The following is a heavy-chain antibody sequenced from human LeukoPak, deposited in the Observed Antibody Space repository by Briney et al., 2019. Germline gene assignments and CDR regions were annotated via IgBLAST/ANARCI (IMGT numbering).Heavy chain of an antibody. J-gene: IGHJ4*02. CDR3: ARGRKDYGDYYFDS. V-gene: IGHV1-18*01. CDR2: ISAYNGNT. CDR1: GYTFTSYG. D-gene: IGHD4-17*01. Sequence: ASVKVSCKASGYTFTSYGISWVRQAPGQGLEWMGWISAYNGNTNPAQKLQGRVTMTTDTSTNTAYMELRSLRSDDTAVYYCARGRKDYGDYYFDSWGQGTLVTVSS.